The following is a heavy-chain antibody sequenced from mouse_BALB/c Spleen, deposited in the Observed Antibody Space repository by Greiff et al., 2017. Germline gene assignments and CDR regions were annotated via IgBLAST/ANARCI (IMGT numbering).Heavy chain of an antibody. CDR1: GFTFSDYY. Sequence: EVKLMESGGGLVKPGGSLKLSCAASGFTFSDYYMYWVRQTPEKRLEWVATISDGGSYTYYPDSVKGRFTISRDNAKNNLYLQMSSLKSEDTAMYYCARDKGVRRGVYAMDYWGQGTSVTVSS. V-gene: IGHV5-4*02. CDR2: ISDGGSYT. J-gene: IGHJ4*01. CDR3: ARDKGVRRGVYAMDY. D-gene: IGHD2-14*01.